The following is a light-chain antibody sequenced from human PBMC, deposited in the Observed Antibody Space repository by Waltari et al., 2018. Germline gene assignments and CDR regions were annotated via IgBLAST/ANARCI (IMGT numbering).Light chain of an antibody. Sequence: DIQMTQSPSSLSASVGDSVTITCRASQNIISSSTWYQQKPGKAPKHLIYGASKWQSGVPSRFSGSVSVTGVRLTNSSLQPEDFVTDFGQQRDSSPRTVGQGTKVEIK. J-gene: IGKJ1*01. CDR3: QQRDSSPRT. V-gene: IGKV1-39*01. CDR2: GAS. CDR1: QNIISS.